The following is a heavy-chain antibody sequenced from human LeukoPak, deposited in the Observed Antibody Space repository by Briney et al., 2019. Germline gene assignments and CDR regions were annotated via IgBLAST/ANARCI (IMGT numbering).Heavy chain of an antibody. CDR3: ARDIAAAPIDY. J-gene: IGHJ4*02. V-gene: IGHV3-21*01. CDR1: GFTFSSYS. CDR2: ISSSSSYI. D-gene: IGHD6-13*01. Sequence: GGSLRLSCAASGFTFSSYSVNWVRQAPGKGLEWVSSISSSSSYIYYADSVKGRFTISRDNAKNSLYLQMNSLRAEDTAVYYCARDIAAAPIDYWGQGTLVTVSS.